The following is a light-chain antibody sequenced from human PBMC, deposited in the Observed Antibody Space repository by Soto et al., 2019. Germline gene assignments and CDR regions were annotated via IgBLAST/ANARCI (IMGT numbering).Light chain of an antibody. V-gene: IGKV1-39*01. CDR3: QQSYSTSPIT. CDR1: ETISTF. CDR2: AAS. J-gene: IGKJ5*01. Sequence: DIQMTQSPSSLSASVGDRVTMTCRASETISTFLNWYQHKPGKAPKLLIYAASRLQSGVPSRFSGIGYGTDVTLTINGLQPEDFASYYCQQSYSTSPITFGQGTRLE.